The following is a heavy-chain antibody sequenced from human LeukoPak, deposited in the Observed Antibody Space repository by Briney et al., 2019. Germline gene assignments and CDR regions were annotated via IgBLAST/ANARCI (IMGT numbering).Heavy chain of an antibody. CDR2: ISAYNGNT. D-gene: IGHD1-1*01. Sequence: ASVKVSCKASGYTFTSYGISWVRQAPGQGLEWMGWISAYNGNTNYAQKFQGRVTITADESTSTAYMELSSLRSEDTAVYYCARGGTTGTTDYWGQGTLVTVSS. V-gene: IGHV1-18*01. CDR3: ARGGTTGTTDY. CDR1: GYTFTSYG. J-gene: IGHJ4*02.